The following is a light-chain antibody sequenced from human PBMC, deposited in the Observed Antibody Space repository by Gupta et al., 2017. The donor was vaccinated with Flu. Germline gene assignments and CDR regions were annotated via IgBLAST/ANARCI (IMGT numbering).Light chain of an antibody. V-gene: IGKV1-16*01. J-gene: IGKJ4*01. CDR3: RKEDISPFS. Sequence: AWFQQKPGKAPKCLIYAASSLHSGVSSMFSGSGSGTEFSLTINRLQPEDFATYYCRKEDISPFSFGRGTKVEI. CDR2: AAS.